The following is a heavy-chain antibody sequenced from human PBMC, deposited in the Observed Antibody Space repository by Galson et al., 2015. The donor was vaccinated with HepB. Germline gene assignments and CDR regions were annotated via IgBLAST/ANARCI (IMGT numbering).Heavy chain of an antibody. V-gene: IGHV4-59*01. J-gene: IGHJ4*02. CDR1: GGSISSYY. D-gene: IGHD3-3*01. Sequence: SETLSLTCTVSGGSISSYYWSWIRQPPGKGLEWIGYIYYSGSTNYNPSLKSRVTISVDTSKNQFSLKLSSVTAADTAVYYCARVEGRITIFGVVTYYFDYWGQGTLVTVSS. CDR3: ARVEGRITIFGVVTYYFDY. CDR2: IYYSGST.